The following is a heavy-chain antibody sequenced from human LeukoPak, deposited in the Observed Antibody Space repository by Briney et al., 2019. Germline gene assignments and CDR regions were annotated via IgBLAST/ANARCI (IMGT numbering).Heavy chain of an antibody. CDR1: GYTFTSYG. CDR3: ARGGRMAAAGIHPYYFDY. CDR2: ISAYNGNT. D-gene: IGHD6-13*01. Sequence: ASVKVSCKASGYTFTSYGISWVRQAPGQGLEWMGWISAYNGNTNYAQKLQGRVTMTTDTSTSTAYMELRSLRSDDTAVYYCARGGRMAAAGIHPYYFDYWGQATLVTVSS. V-gene: IGHV1-18*01. J-gene: IGHJ4*02.